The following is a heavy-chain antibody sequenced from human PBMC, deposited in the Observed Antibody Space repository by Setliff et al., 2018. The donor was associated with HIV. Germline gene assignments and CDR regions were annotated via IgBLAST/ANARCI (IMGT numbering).Heavy chain of an antibody. D-gene: IGHD3-3*01. CDR2: ISYDGSYK. Sequence: SCKASGYTFTSYAMHWVRQAPGKGLEWVAVISYDGSYKYYADSVKGRFTISRDNAKNSLYLQMNSLRAEDTAVYYCAPLGGSRFYFDYWGQGTLVTVSS. CDR1: GYTFTSYA. CDR3: APLGGSRFYFDY. J-gene: IGHJ4*02. V-gene: IGHV3-30*04.